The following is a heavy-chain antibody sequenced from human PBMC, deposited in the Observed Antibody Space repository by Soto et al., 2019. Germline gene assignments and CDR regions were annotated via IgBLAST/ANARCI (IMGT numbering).Heavy chain of an antibody. CDR3: ARAHSSGYHRA. D-gene: IGHD3-22*01. CDR1: VVSISSGDYY. CDR2: IYYSGST. Sequence: PSETLSLTCTVSVVSISSGDYYCSWMRQPPWKGLEWIGYIYYSGSTYYNPSLKSRVTISVDTSKNQFSLKLSSVPAADTAVYYSARAHSSGYHRAWGQGTLVMVSS. J-gene: IGHJ4*02. V-gene: IGHV4-30-4*01.